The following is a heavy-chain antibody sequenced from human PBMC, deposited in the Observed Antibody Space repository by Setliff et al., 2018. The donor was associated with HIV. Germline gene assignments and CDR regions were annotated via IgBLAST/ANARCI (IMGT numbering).Heavy chain of an antibody. V-gene: IGHV7-4-1*02. J-gene: IGHJ5*02. CDR2: INAHTGSP. CDR3: ARALYGDYGGDINWFDP. D-gene: IGHD4-17*01. CDR1: GYTFINYA. Sequence: ASVKVCKASGYTFINYAMNWVRQAPGQGLEWMGWINAHTGSPTYAQAFTGRFVFSVDTSVSTAYLQISSLKAEDTAVYYCARALYGDYGGDINWFDPWGQGTLVTVSS.